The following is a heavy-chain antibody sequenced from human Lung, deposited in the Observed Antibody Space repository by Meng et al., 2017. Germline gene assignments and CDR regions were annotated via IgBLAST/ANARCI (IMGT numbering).Heavy chain of an antibody. CDR2: INHSGST. CDR3: ARGPTTMAHDFDY. V-gene: IGHV4-34*01. D-gene: IGHD4-11*01. CDR1: GGPFSDYY. Sequence: AQLQQWGAGPLTPSETLSLTCGVSGGPFSDYYWRAIRQPPGKGLEWIGEINHSGSTNYNPSLESRATISVDTSQNNLSLKLSSVTAADSAVYYCARGPTTMAHDFDYWGQETLVTVSS. J-gene: IGHJ4*02.